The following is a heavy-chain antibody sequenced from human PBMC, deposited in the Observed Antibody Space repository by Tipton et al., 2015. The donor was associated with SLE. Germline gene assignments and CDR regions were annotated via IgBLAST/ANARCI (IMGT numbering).Heavy chain of an antibody. CDR3: ARAPQAGATDY. D-gene: IGHD1-26*01. Sequence: SLRLSCAASGFTFSSYGMHWVRQAPGKGLEWVAVIWYDGSNKYYADSVKGRFTISRDNAKNSLYLQMNSLRAEDTALYYCARAPQAGATDYWGQGTLVTVSS. CDR1: GFTFSSYG. CDR2: IWYDGSNK. V-gene: IGHV3-33*01. J-gene: IGHJ4*02.